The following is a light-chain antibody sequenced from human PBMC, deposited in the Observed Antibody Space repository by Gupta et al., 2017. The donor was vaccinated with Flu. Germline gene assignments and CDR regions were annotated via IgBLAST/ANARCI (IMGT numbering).Light chain of an antibody. CDR3: TSYEARNNFWV. J-gene: IGLJ3*02. Sequence: QSALTQPPSASGSPGQSVTISCTGTSSDVGGYDYVSWYQQHPGKAPKRRIYEVTKRPSGVPERFACSKSCTTASPTLTVLQAEDEAEDYCTSYEARNNFWVFGRGTKLTVL. CDR1: SSDVGGYDY. CDR2: EVT. V-gene: IGLV2-8*01.